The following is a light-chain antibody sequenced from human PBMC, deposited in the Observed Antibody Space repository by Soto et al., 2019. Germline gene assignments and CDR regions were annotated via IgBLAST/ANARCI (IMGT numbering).Light chain of an antibody. CDR3: QQYYDWPPIT. Sequence: EIVMTQSPATVSVSPGERATLSCRASQSVSSRLAWYQQKPGQGPRLLIYGASTRATDVPPRFSGSGSGTEFTLTISSLQPEDFAVYYCQQYYDWPPITFGPGTRVDIK. J-gene: IGKJ3*01. CDR2: GAS. CDR1: QSVSSR. V-gene: IGKV3-15*01.